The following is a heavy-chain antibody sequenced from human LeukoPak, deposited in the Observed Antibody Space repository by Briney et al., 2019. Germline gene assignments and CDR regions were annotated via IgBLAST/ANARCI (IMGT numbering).Heavy chain of an antibody. V-gene: IGHV1-46*01. CDR3: ARGYCSSTSCYAWFDP. CDR1: GYTFTLYY. D-gene: IGHD2-2*01. J-gene: IGHJ5*02. CDR2: INPSGGST. Sequence: GASVKVSCKASGYTFTLYYMHWVRQAPGQGLEWMGTINPSGGSTHYAQRFQGRVTMTRDTSTSTVDMELSSLRSEDTAVYYCARGYCSSTSCYAWFDPWGQGTLVTVPS.